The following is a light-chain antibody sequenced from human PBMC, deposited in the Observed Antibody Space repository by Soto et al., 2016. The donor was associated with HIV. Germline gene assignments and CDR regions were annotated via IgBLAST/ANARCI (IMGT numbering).Light chain of an antibody. Sequence: IQMTQSPSSLSASVGDRVTITCRASQSISSWLAWYQQKPGKAPKLLIYKASSLESGVPSRFSGSGSGTKFTLTISSLQPDDFAAYYCQQYSTYPTFGQGTKVEIK. V-gene: IGKV1-5*03. CDR2: KAS. CDR1: QSISSW. CDR3: QQYSTYPT. J-gene: IGKJ1*01.